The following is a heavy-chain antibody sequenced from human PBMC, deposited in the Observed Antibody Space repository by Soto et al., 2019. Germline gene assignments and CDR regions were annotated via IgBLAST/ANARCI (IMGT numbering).Heavy chain of an antibody. D-gene: IGHD3-10*01. J-gene: IGHJ5*02. V-gene: IGHV3-21*06. CDR3: ARDREIGATVTTYYDA. CDR1: GFTFGPYS. Sequence: PVGSLRLSCAASGFTFGPYSMNLVRQVPGKGLEWLASISSSSSYIFYADSVNGRFTVSRDNAKSSLFLHLNSLRADDTAVYFCARDREIGATVTTYYDAWGQGALVTVSS. CDR2: ISSSSSYI.